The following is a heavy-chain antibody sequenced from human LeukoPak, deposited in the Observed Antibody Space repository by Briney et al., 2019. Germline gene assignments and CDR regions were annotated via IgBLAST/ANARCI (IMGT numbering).Heavy chain of an antibody. CDR2: IDYRGNT. V-gene: IGHV4-39*01. J-gene: IGHJ6*03. D-gene: IGHD3-10*01. CDR3: ARHLYNYYYYYMDV. CDR1: GDSISSNHYY. Sequence: SETLSLTCTVSGDSISSNHYYWGWIRRPPGKGLEWIGSIDYRGNTYYNASLKTRVTISMDTSKNQFSLALSSVTAADTALYYCARHLYNYYYYYMDVWGEGTTVAVSS.